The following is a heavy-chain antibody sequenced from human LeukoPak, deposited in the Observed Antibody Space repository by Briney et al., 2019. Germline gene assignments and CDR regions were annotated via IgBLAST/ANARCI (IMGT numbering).Heavy chain of an antibody. V-gene: IGHV4-30-4*01. CDR2: IYYSGNT. CDR3: ARYDYGSGLGRGLGRMDV. CDR1: GVSISSGDFY. J-gene: IGHJ6*02. Sequence: SETLSLTCSVSGVSISSGDFYCSWIRQPPGKGLEWIGNIYYSGNTYYNPSLKSRTTMSVDTSKNQCYLKLSSVTAADTALYYCARYDYGSGLGRGLGRMDVWGQGTTVTVSS. D-gene: IGHD3-10*01.